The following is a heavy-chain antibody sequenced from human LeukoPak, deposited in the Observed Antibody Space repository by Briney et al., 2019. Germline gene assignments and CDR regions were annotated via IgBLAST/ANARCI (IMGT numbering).Heavy chain of an antibody. D-gene: IGHD5-18*01. CDR2: IYYSGST. Sequence: NPSQTLSLTCTVSGGSISSGGYYWSWIRQHPGKGLEWIGYIYYSGSTNYNPSLKSRVTVSVDTSKNQFSLKLSSVTAADTAVYYCARRLPLYSYGLYGMDVWGQGTTVTVSS. J-gene: IGHJ6*02. V-gene: IGHV4-31*03. CDR3: ARRLPLYSYGLYGMDV. CDR1: GGSISSGGYY.